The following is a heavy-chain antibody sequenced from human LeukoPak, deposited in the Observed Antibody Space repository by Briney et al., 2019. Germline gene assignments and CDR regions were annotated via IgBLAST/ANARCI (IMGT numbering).Heavy chain of an antibody. CDR2: IYYSGST. CDR3: ARVEDLGYCSSTSCQVRDY. D-gene: IGHD2-2*01. Sequence: SETLSLTCTVSGGSISSSSYYWGWIRQPPGRGLEWIGGIYYSGSTYYNPSLKSRVTISVDTSKNQFSLKLSSVTAADTAVYYCARVEDLGYCSSTSCQVRDYWGQGTLVTVSS. CDR1: GGSISSSSYY. V-gene: IGHV4-39*01. J-gene: IGHJ4*02.